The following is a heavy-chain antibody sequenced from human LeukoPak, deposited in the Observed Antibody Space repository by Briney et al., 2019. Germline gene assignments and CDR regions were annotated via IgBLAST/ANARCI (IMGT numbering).Heavy chain of an antibody. Sequence: PSETLSLTCTVSGGSISSYDWSWIRQPAGKGLEWIGYIYYSGSTNYNPSLKSRVTISVDTSKNQFSLKLSSVTAADTAVYYCAGTPVYGIAVAGTLDYWGQGTLVTVSS. J-gene: IGHJ4*02. D-gene: IGHD6-19*01. CDR2: IYYSGST. CDR1: GGSISSYD. V-gene: IGHV4-59*01. CDR3: AGTPVYGIAVAGTLDY.